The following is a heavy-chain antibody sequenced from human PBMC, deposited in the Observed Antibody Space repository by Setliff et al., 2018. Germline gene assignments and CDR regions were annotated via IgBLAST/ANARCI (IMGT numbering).Heavy chain of an antibody. V-gene: IGHV4-31*03. CDR2: IYYSGST. Sequence: PSETLSLTCTVSGGSISGGGYYWSWIRQHPRKGLEWIGYIYYSGSTNYTPSLKSRVTLSIDTSRNHFSLELNSVTAADTAVYYCARASYYYDSSGYYGAGALDIWGQGTMVTVSS. D-gene: IGHD3-22*01. CDR1: GGSISGGGYY. CDR3: ARASYYYDSSGYYGAGALDI. J-gene: IGHJ3*02.